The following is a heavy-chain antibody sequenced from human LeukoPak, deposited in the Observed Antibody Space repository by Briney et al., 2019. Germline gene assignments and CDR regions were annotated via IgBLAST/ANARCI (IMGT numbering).Heavy chain of an antibody. CDR3: ARVTKYDNSRNNYYMDV. V-gene: IGHV4-39*06. J-gene: IGHJ6*03. D-gene: IGHD4-17*01. CDR1: DGSTTGTRYY. CDR2: INYRGAV. Sequence: SETLSLTCTVSDGSTTGTRYYWGWFRQTPGKGPEWIGNINYRGAVYYNPSLRSRATISLDTSKNQFPLRLTSVTAADTAVYFCARVTKYDNSRNNYYMDVWGKGTTVTVSS.